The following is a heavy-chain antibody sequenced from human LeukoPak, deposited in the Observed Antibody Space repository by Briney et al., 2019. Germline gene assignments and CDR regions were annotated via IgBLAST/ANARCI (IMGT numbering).Heavy chain of an antibody. J-gene: IGHJ5*02. CDR2: IYYSGST. CDR1: GGSISSYY. D-gene: IGHD6-19*01. V-gene: IGHV4-59*12. CDR3: ARASIAVAGPPNWFDP. Sequence: SETLSLTCTVSGGSISSYYWSWIRQPPGKGLEWIGYIYYSGSTNYNPSLKSRVTISVDTSKNQFSLKLSSVTAADTAVYYCARASIAVAGPPNWFDPWGQGTLVTVSS.